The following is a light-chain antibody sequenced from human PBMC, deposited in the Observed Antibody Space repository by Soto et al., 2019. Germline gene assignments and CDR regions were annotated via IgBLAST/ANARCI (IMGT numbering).Light chain of an antibody. CDR1: SSDVGSYNL. CDR3: TSYTTISTLYV. V-gene: IGLV2-14*02. J-gene: IGLJ1*01. CDR2: EGS. Sequence: QSVLTQPASVSGSPGQSITISCTGTSSDVGSYNLVSWYQQHPGKAPKLMIYEGSKRPSGVSNRFSGSKSGNTASLTISGLQAEDEADYYCTSYTTISTLYVFGSGTKLTVL.